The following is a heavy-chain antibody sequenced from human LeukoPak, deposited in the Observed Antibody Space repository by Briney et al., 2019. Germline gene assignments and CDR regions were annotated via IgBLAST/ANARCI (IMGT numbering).Heavy chain of an antibody. J-gene: IGHJ4*02. CDR2: MNPNSGNT. CDR3: ASILYDYSNYRAPHYFDY. D-gene: IGHD4-11*01. CDR1: GYTFTSYD. V-gene: IGHV1-8*01. Sequence: ASVKVSCKASGYTFTSYDINWVRQAAGQGLEWMGWMNPNSGNTGYAQKFQGRVTMTRNTSISTAYMELSSLRSEDTAVYYCASILYDYSNYRAPHYFDYWGQGTLVTVSS.